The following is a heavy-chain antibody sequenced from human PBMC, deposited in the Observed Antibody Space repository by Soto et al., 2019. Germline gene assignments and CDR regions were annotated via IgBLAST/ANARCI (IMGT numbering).Heavy chain of an antibody. J-gene: IGHJ6*03. Sequence: QVQLVQSGAEVKKPGASVKVSCKASGYTFTSYGISWVRQAPGQGLEWMGWISAYNGNTNYAQKLQGRVTMTTDTSTSTAYMELRSLRSDDTAVYYWARDAMVRGVEYYYYMDVWGNGTTVTVAS. CDR2: ISAYNGNT. CDR3: ARDAMVRGVEYYYYMDV. V-gene: IGHV1-18*01. CDR1: GYTFTSYG. D-gene: IGHD3-10*01.